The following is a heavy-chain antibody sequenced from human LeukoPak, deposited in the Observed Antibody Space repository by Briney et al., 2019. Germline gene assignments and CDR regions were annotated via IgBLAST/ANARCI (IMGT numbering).Heavy chain of an antibody. CDR2: IQYDGNDK. CDR3: AKDPDYGDYAVIDY. J-gene: IGHJ4*02. V-gene: IGHV3-30*02. Sequence: GGSLRLSCAASGFTFIGYGMHWVRQAPGKGLEWVAFIQYDGNDKYYADSVKGRFTTSRDNSKNTLYLQMNSLRAEDTAVCYCAKDPDYGDYAVIDYWGQGTLVTVSS. CDR1: GFTFIGYG. D-gene: IGHD4-17*01.